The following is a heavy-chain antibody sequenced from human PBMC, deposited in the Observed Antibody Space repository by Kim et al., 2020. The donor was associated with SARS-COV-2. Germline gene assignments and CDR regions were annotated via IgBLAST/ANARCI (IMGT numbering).Heavy chain of an antibody. Sequence: GGSLRLSCAASGFTFIDYDMHWVRQVKGKGLEWVSGIGATGDTYYSGSVKGRLTISRDDVKNSLYLQMNSLSAGDTAVYYCVRGAQPARSEYFYGLGSNCFDPWGQGTLVTVSS. D-gene: IGHD3-10*01. V-gene: IGHV3-13*01. CDR3: VRGAQPARSEYFYGLGSNCFDP. CDR2: IGATGDT. CDR1: GFTFIDYD. J-gene: IGHJ5*02.